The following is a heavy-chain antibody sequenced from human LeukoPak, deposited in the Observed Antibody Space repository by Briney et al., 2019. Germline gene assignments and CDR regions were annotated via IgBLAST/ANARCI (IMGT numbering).Heavy chain of an antibody. D-gene: IGHD3-9*01. CDR3: ARDGTPYYDILTGYPNWFDP. J-gene: IGHJ5*02. Sequence: GASVKVSCKASGYTFTSYGISWVRQAPGQGLEWMGWIRSYNGNTNYAQKLQGRVTMTTDTSTSTAYMELRSLRSDDTAVYYCARDGTPYYDILTGYPNWFDPWGQGTLVTVSS. V-gene: IGHV1-18*01. CDR1: GYTFTSYG. CDR2: IRSYNGNT.